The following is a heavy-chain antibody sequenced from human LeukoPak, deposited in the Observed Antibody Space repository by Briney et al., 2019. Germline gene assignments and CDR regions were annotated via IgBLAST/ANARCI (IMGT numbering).Heavy chain of an antibody. D-gene: IGHD1-7*01. V-gene: IGHV4-39*01. Sequence: SETLSLTCTVSGASVSSSDYYWGWIRQPPGKGLEWIGSIYYSGSTYYNPSLKSRVTISVDTSKNQFSLKLSSVTAADTAVYYCARHITGTTFRATMFDYWGQGTLVTVSS. J-gene: IGHJ4*02. CDR3: ARHITGTTFRATMFDY. CDR2: IYYSGST. CDR1: GASVSSSDYY.